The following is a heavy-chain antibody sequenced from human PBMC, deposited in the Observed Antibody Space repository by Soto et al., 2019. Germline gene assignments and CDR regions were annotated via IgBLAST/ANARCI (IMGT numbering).Heavy chain of an antibody. V-gene: IGHV5-51*01. CDR3: ARGXVAGRREYYYYYYGMDV. CDR2: IYPGDSDT. D-gene: IGHD6-19*01. Sequence: PGESLKISCKGSGYSFTIYWIGWVRQMPGKGLESMGIIYPGDSDTRYSPSFQGQVTISADKSISTAYLQWSSLKASDTAMYYCARGXVAGRREYYYYYYGMDVWGQGTTVTVSS. CDR1: GYSFTIYW. J-gene: IGHJ6*02.